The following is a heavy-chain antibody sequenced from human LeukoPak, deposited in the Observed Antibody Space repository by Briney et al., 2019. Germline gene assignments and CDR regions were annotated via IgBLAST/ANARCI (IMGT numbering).Heavy chain of an antibody. V-gene: IGHV5-51*01. Sequence: GESLKISCKGSGYSFTNYWIGWVRQMPGKGLEWMGIIYPGDSDSRYSPSFQGQVTISADKSIYTAYLQWSSLKASDTAMYYCARATYYYDSSGYYQFDSWGQGTLVTVSP. CDR2: IYPGDSDS. CDR1: GYSFTNYW. CDR3: ARATYYYDSSGYYQFDS. D-gene: IGHD3-22*01. J-gene: IGHJ4*02.